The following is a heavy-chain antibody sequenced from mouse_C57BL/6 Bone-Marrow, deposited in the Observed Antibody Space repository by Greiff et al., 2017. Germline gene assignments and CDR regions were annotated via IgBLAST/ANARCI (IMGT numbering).Heavy chain of an antibody. CDR2: ISSGGSYT. D-gene: IGHD1-1*01. CDR3: ASITTV. Sequence: EVKLMESGGDLVKPGGSLKLSCAASGFTFSSYGMSWVRQTPDKRLEWVATISSGGSYTYYPDSVKGRFTISRDNAKNTLYLQMSSLKSEDTAMYYCASITTVWGQGTSVTVSS. CDR1: GFTFSSYG. V-gene: IGHV5-6*01. J-gene: IGHJ4*01.